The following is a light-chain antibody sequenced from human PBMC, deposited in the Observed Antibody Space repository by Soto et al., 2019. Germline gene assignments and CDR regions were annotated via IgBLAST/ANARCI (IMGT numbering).Light chain of an antibody. CDR2: RDD. CDR3: AAWDDGLKGWL. Sequence: QSVLTQPHSTSGTPGQRVTISCSGTISNIGGNTVNWYQHVPGSAPKLLIYRDDQRPSGVPDRFSGSKSATSASLAISGLQSEDEADYYCAAWDDGLKGWLFGGGTKLTVL. CDR1: ISNIGGNT. V-gene: IGLV1-44*01. J-gene: IGLJ2*01.